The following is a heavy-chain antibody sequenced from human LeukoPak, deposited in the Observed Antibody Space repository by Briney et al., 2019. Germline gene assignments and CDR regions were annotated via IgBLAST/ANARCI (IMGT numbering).Heavy chain of an antibody. Sequence: GGSLRLSCAASGFTLSSYGMSWVRQAPGKGLEWAANIRQDGSEKYYVDSVKGRFTISRDNAKNSLYLQMNSLRAEDTAVYYCARDILLWFGEPYNYGMDVWGKGTTVTVSS. CDR3: ARDILLWFGEPYNYGMDV. CDR1: GFTLSSYG. V-gene: IGHV3-7*03. J-gene: IGHJ6*04. D-gene: IGHD3-10*01. CDR2: IRQDGSEK.